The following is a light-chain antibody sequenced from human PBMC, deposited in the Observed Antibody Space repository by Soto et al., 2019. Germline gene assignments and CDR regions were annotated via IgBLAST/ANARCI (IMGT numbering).Light chain of an antibody. Sequence: EIVMTQSPATLSVSPGERVTLSCRASQSVSRKLAWYQQKPGQAPRLLIYGTTTRAAGIPARFSGSGSGTEFTLTISSLQSEEFVIYYCQQYGHWPPYTFGQGTTLETK. J-gene: IGKJ2*01. CDR2: GTT. V-gene: IGKV3-15*01. CDR1: QSVSRK. CDR3: QQYGHWPPYT.